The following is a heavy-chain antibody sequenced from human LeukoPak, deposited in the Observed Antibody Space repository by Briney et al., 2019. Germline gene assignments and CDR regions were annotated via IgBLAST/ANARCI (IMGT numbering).Heavy chain of an antibody. CDR3: ASPDPVGARGMLAFDI. D-gene: IGHD1-26*01. CDR1: GFTFSSYA. Sequence: GGSLRLSCVASGFTFSSYAMHWVRQAPGKGLEGVAVIWYDGSNKYYADSVKGRFTISRDNSKNPLYLQMNSRRAEDTAVYYCASPDPVGARGMLAFDIWGQGTMVTVSS. CDR2: IWYDGSNK. V-gene: IGHV3-33*08. J-gene: IGHJ3*02.